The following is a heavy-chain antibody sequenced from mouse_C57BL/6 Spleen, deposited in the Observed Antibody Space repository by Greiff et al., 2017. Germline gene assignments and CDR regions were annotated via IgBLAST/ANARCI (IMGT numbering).Heavy chain of an antibody. CDR2: IHPNSGST. V-gene: IGHV1-64*01. Sequence: VQLQQPGAELVKPGASVKLSCKASGYTFTSYWMHWVKQRPGQGLEWIGMIHPNSGSTNYNEKFKSKATLTVDKSSSTAYMQLSSLTSEDSAGYYCARHRTRLYYYAMDYWGQETSVTVSS. J-gene: IGHJ4*01. CDR1: GYTFTSYW. CDR3: ARHRTRLYYYAMDY. D-gene: IGHD2-14*01.